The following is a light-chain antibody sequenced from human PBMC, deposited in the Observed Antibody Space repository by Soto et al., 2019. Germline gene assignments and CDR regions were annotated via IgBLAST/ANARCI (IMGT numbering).Light chain of an antibody. CDR3: QQYESTPPT. CDR1: QSVLYSSNNKNY. V-gene: IGKV4-1*01. CDR2: WAS. Sequence: DIVMTQSPDSLAVSLGERATINCKSSQSVLYSSNNKNYLARYQQRPGQPPKLLIYWASTRESGVPDRFSGSGSETDFTLAITSLQAEDVAVYYCQQYESTPPTFGQGTKLEIK. J-gene: IGKJ2*01.